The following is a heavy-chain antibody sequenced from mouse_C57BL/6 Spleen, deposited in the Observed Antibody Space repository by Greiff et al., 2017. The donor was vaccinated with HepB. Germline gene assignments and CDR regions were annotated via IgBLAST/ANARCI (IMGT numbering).Heavy chain of an antibody. D-gene: IGHD2-2*01. V-gene: IGHV3-6*01. CDR1: GYSITSGYY. CDR2: ISYDGSN. J-gene: IGHJ4*01. CDR3: AKAGYYCAMDY. Sequence: EVKLQESGPGLVKPSQSLSLTCSVTGYSITSGYYWNWIRKFPGNKLEWMGYISYDGSNNYNPSLKNRISITRDTSKNQYFLKLNSVTTEDTDTYYCAKAGYYCAMDYWGQGTSVTVSS.